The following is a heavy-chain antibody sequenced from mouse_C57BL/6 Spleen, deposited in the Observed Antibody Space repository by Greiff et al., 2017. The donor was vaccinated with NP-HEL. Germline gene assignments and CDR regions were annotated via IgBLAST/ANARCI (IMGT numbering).Heavy chain of an antibody. V-gene: IGHV5-9-1*02. D-gene: IGHD1-1*01. CDR2: ISSGGDYI. CDR1: GFTFSSYA. CDR3: TRDSYYYGSSYWYFDV. Sequence: EVQLVESGEGLVKPGGSLKLSCAASGFTFSSYAMSWVRQTPEKRLEWVAYISSGGDYIYYADTVKGRFTISRDNARNTLYLQMSSLKAEDTAMYYFTRDSYYYGSSYWYFDVWGTGTTVTVSS. J-gene: IGHJ1*03.